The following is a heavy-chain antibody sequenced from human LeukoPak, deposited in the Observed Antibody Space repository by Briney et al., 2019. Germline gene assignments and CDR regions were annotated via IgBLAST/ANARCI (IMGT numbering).Heavy chain of an antibody. CDR1: EFTFSDYY. J-gene: IGHJ3*02. Sequence: PGGSLRLSCAASEFTFSDYYMSWIRQAPGKGLEWVSYISSSGSTIYYADSAKGRFTISRDNAKNSLYLQMNSLRAEDTAVYYCAREPVVLITTDAFDIWGQGTMVTVSS. D-gene: IGHD3-22*01. CDR2: ISSSGSTI. V-gene: IGHV3-11*04. CDR3: AREPVVLITTDAFDI.